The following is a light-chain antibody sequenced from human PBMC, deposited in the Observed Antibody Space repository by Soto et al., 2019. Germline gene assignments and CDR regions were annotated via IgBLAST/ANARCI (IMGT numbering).Light chain of an antibody. CDR1: QSIGYY. V-gene: IGKV1-39*01. Sequence: DIPLTQSPSSLSASIGDRVTITCRASQSIGYYLNWYQQKPGKVPRLLIYAASTLQSGVPSRFIGRGSGTDFTLTITSLKPEDFTTYYCQQSSSTPRTFGQGTRVEIK. CDR3: QQSSSTPRT. J-gene: IGKJ1*01. CDR2: AAS.